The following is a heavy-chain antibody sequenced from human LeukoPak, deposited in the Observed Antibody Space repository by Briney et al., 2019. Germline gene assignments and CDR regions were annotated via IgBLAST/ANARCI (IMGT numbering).Heavy chain of an antibody. Sequence: SETLSLTCTVSGGSISSYYWSWIRQPAGKGLEWIGYIYYSGSTNYNPSLKSRVTISVDTSKNQFSLKLSSVTAADTAVYYCAANWYSSSWYGSENWFDPWGQGTLVTVSS. J-gene: IGHJ5*02. CDR2: IYYSGST. CDR1: GGSISSYY. D-gene: IGHD6-13*01. CDR3: AANWYSSSWYGSENWFDP. V-gene: IGHV4-59*08.